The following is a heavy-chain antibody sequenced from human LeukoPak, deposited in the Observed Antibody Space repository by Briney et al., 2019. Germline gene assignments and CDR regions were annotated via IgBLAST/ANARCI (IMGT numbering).Heavy chain of an antibody. CDR3: AKDGGYDSGWDYFDY. CDR2: ISDDGRRK. Sequence: GGSLRLSCAASGFSFISYGMHWVRQAPGKGLEGVGVISDDGRRKDYADSVKGRFTISRDNSKNTLYLQMNSLRAEDTAVYYCAKDGGYDSGWDYFDYWGQGTLVTVSS. D-gene: IGHD5-12*01. CDR1: GFSFISYG. J-gene: IGHJ4*02. V-gene: IGHV3-30*18.